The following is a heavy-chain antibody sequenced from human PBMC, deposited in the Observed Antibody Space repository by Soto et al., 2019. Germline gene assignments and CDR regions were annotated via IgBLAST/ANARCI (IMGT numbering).Heavy chain of an antibody. J-gene: IGHJ4*02. CDR1: GGSISSGDYY. Sequence: QVQLQESGPGLVKPSQTLSLTCTVSGGSISSGDYYWSWIRQPPGKGLEWIGYIYYSVSTYYNPSLKSRVTISVDTSKNQFSLKLSSVTAADTAVYYCARELGPDDYGDYGSSYYFDYWGQGTLVTVSS. CDR2: IYYSVST. V-gene: IGHV4-30-4*01. D-gene: IGHD4-17*01. CDR3: ARELGPDDYGDYGSSYYFDY.